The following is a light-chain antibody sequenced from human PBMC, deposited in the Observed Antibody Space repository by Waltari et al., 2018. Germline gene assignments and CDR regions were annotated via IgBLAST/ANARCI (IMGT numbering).Light chain of an antibody. V-gene: IGKV1-5*03. CDR3: HHYDGYSRT. CDR1: QHISAW. CDR2: KSS. J-gene: IGKJ1*01. Sequence: DIQLTQSPSTLYASIGDRVTITCRASQHISAWLAWYQQKPGKAPKLLIYKSSSSGSGVSSRFTGSGYGTDFTLTISGLQPDDFATYYCHHYDGYSRTFGQGTRVEVK.